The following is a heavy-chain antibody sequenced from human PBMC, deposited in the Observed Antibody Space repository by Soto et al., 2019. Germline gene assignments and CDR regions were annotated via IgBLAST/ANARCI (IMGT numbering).Heavy chain of an antibody. V-gene: IGHV2-5*02. CDR2: IYWDDDK. Sequence: QITLKESGPTLVKPTQTLTLTCTFSGFSLSTSGVGVGWIRQPPGKALEWLALIYWDDDKRYSPSLKSRLTITQDTAKNQVVLTMTNMDPVDTATYYCAHRRSPWAFDIWGQGTMVTVSS. J-gene: IGHJ3*02. CDR3: AHRRSPWAFDI. CDR1: GFSLSTSGVG.